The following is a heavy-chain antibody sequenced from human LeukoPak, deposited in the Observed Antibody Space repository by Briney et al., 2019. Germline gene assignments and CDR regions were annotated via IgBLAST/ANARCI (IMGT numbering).Heavy chain of an antibody. J-gene: IGHJ4*02. CDR1: GFNFNIYW. V-gene: IGHV3-7*01. Sequence: GGSLRLSCAASGFNFNIYWMTWVRQAPGRGLEGVAHIKHDGGEKYYVDSVKGRFTISRDNTKNSLYLQMNSLRAEDTAVYYCVRSRSTVFGVVKDFDYWGQGNLVTVSS. CDR3: VRSRSTVFGVVKDFDY. D-gene: IGHD3-3*01. CDR2: IKHDGGEK.